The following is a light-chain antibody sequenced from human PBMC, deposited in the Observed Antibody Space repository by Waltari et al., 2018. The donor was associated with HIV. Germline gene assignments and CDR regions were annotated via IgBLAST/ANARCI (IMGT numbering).Light chain of an antibody. CDR1: SSNIESNT. CDR3: AAWDDSLNGWV. J-gene: IGLJ3*02. Sequence: QSVLTQPSSASGTPGQRVAISCSGSSSNIESNTVNWYQQLPGTAPKLLVYSNNQRPSGGPDRISGSKSGTSAFLASSGLQSEDEADYYCAAWDDSLNGWVFGGGTKLTVL. V-gene: IGLV1-44*01. CDR2: SNN.